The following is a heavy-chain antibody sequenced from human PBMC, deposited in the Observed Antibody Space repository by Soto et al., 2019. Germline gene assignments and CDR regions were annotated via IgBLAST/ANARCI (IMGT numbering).Heavy chain of an antibody. D-gene: IGHD3-10*01. CDR2: ISVYNGNT. Sequence: ASVKVSCKASGYTFTSYGISWVRQAPGQGLEWMGWISVYNGNTRYSQKFQGRVTVTRDTSASTVYMELSSLTSEDTAVYYCARKDYYGAGVYYFDLWGQGTLVTVSS. J-gene: IGHJ4*02. CDR3: ARKDYYGAGVYYFDL. V-gene: IGHV1-18*01. CDR1: GYTFTSYG.